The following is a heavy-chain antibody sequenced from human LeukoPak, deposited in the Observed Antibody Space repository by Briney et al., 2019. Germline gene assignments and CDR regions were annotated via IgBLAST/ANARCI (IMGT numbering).Heavy chain of an antibody. J-gene: IGHJ6*04. CDR3: ARSDYYGSGSYSPAFYYSMDV. V-gene: IGHV1-3*01. CDR2: INAGNGNT. D-gene: IGHD3-10*01. Sequence: ASVKVSCKASGYTFTSYAMHWVRQAPGQRLEWMGWINAGNGNTKYSQKFQGRVTITRDTSASTAYMELSSLRSEDTAVYYCARSDYYGSGSYSPAFYYSMDVWGKGTTVTVSS. CDR1: GYTFTSYA.